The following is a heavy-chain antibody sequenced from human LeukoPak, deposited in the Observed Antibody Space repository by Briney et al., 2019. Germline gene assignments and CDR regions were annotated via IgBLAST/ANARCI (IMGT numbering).Heavy chain of an antibody. CDR2: INHSGST. CDR3: ARDGGRDSVSYYEDY. D-gene: IGHD1-26*01. J-gene: IGHJ4*02. CDR1: GGSFSGYY. V-gene: IGHV4-34*01. Sequence: SETLSLTCAVYGGSFSGYYWSWIRQPPGEGLEWIGEINHSGSTSYNPSLKSRVTISVDTSKNQFSLKLSSVTAADTAVYYCARDGGRDSVSYYEDYWGQGTLVTVSS.